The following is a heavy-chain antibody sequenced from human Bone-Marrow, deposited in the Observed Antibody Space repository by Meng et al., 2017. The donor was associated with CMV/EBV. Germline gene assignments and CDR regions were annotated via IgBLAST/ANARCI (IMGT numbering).Heavy chain of an antibody. V-gene: IGHV4-34*01. CDR3: ARGAVRGVIPDY. Sequence: SETLSLTCAVYGGSFSGYYWSWIRQPPGKGLEWIGEINHSGSTNYNPSLKSRVTISVDTSKNQFSLKLSAVTAADTAVYYCARGAVRGVIPDYCGPGTLVTVSS. CDR2: INHSGST. J-gene: IGHJ4*02. CDR1: GGSFSGYY. D-gene: IGHD3-10*01.